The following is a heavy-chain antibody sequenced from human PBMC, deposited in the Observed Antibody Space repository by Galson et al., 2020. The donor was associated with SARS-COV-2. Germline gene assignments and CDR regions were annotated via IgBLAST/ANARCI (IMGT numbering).Heavy chain of an antibody. J-gene: IGHJ6*02. CDR2: IYHSGST. D-gene: IGHD3-3*01. CDR3: ARDSPPEIFGVVIRGRYYYGMDV. V-gene: IGHV4-4*02. CDR1: GGSISSSNW. Sequence: SETLSLTCAVSGGSISSSNWWSWVRQPPGKGLEWIGEIYHSGSTNYNPSLKSRVTISVDKSKNQFSLKLSSVTAADTAVYYCARDSPPEIFGVVIRGRYYYGMDVWGQGTTVTGSS.